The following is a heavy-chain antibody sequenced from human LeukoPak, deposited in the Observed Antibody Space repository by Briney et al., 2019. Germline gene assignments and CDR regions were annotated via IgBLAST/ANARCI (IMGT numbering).Heavy chain of an antibody. CDR2: ISSSSSFI. J-gene: IGHJ3*02. D-gene: IGHD1-26*01. V-gene: IGHV3-21*01. CDR3: ASRTVGAYDAFDI. CDR1: GFTFSSYS. Sequence: GGSLRLSCAPSGFTFSSYSMNWVRQAPGNGLEWVSFISSSSSFIYYADSVKGRFTISRDNAKNSMYLQMNRLRAEDTAVYYCASRTVGAYDAFDIWGQGTMVTVSS.